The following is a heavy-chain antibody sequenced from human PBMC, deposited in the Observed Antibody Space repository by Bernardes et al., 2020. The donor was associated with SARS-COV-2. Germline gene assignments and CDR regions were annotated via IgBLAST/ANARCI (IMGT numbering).Heavy chain of an antibody. Sequence: SETLSLTCAVHGEAFSGYYWSWIRQSPGKGLEWIGEINQSGNTNYNPSLKSRATLSVDTSKNQFSLNLRSLTAADTAVYYCARGTNSVHMILVVIGFTVYFDYWGPGPLVTVSS. CDR3: ARGTNSVHMILVVIGFTVYFDY. CDR2: INQSGNT. J-gene: IGHJ4*02. CDR1: GEAFSGYY. V-gene: IGHV4-34*01. D-gene: IGHD3-22*01.